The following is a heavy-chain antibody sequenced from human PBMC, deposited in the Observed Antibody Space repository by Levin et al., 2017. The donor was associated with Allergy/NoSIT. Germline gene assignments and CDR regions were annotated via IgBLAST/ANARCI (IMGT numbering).Heavy chain of an antibody. CDR3: TRLWDYCSGGSCYRFDY. J-gene: IGHJ4*02. CDR1: GFTFSGSA. V-gene: IGHV3-73*01. CDR2: IRSKANSYAT. D-gene: IGHD2-15*01. Sequence: GESLKISCAASGFTFSGSAMHWVRQASGKGLEWVGRIRSKANSYATAYAASVKGRFTISRDDSKNTAYLQMNSLKTEDTAVYYCTRLWDYCSGGSCYRFDYWGQGTLVTVSS.